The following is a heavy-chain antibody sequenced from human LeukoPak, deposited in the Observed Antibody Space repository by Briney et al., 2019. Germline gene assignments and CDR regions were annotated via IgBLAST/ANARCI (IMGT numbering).Heavy chain of an antibody. CDR2: IISSGTYI. J-gene: IGHJ6*03. CDR3: ARDPYSGNYGNYYYYYMDV. Sequence: GGSLGLSCAASGFTFSDYYMSWIRQAPGRALEWVSSIISSGTYIFYADSVKGRFTISRDNAKNSLYLQMNSLGPEDTAVYYCARDPYSGNYGNYYYYYMDVWGKGTTVTISS. V-gene: IGHV3-11*04. D-gene: IGHD1-26*01. CDR1: GFTFSDYY.